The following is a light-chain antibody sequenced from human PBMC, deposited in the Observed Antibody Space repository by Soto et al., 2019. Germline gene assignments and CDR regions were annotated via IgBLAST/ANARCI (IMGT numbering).Light chain of an antibody. CDR3: QQRSNWPYT. CDR2: DAS. J-gene: IGKJ2*01. Sequence: EIVLTQSPATLSLSPGERATLSCRASQSVSSYLAWYQQKPGQAPRLLIYDASNRATGIPARFSGSGSETDFTLTISSLEPEDFAVYYCQQRSNWPYTFGQGTKLESK. CDR1: QSVSSY. V-gene: IGKV3-11*01.